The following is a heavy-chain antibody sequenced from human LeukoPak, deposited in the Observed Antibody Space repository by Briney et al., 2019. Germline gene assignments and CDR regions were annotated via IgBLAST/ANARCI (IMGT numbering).Heavy chain of an antibody. Sequence: SQTLSLTCTVSGGSISSGSYYWSWIRQPAGKGLEWIVRIYTSGSTNYNPSLKSRVTISVDTSKNQFSLKLSSVTAADTAVYYCARVYYYDYVWFSSEGSYYFDYWGQGTLVTVSS. CDR3: ARVYYYDYVWFSSEGSYYFDY. V-gene: IGHV4-61*02. CDR2: IYTSGST. CDR1: GGSISSGSYY. J-gene: IGHJ4*02. D-gene: IGHD3-16*01.